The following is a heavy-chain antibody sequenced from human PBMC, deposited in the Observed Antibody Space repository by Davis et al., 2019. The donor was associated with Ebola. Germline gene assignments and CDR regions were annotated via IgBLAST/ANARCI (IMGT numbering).Heavy chain of an antibody. D-gene: IGHD6-19*01. CDR3: AAIAVASLHFDY. CDR2: IYYSGST. CDR1: GGSISSSSYY. J-gene: IGHJ4*02. V-gene: IGHV4-39*07. Sequence: PSETLSLTCTVSGGSISSSSYYWGWIRQPPGKGLEWIGSIYYSGSTYYNPSLKSRVTISVDTSKNQFSLKLSSVTAADTAVYYCAAIAVASLHFDYWGQGTLVTVSS.